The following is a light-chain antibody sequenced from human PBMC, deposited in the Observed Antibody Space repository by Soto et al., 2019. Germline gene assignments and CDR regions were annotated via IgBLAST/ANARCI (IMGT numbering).Light chain of an antibody. V-gene: IGLV1-44*01. CDR2: AND. CDR3: AVWDDNLRGL. J-gene: IGLJ2*01. Sequence: QSVLTLPPSVSGTPGQRVTISCSGSRSNIGGNAVTWYQQVPGTAPKLLIYANDQRPSGISDRFSGSKSSTSASLAISGLQSEDEADYYCAVWDDNLRGLFGGGTKLTVL. CDR1: RSNIGGNA.